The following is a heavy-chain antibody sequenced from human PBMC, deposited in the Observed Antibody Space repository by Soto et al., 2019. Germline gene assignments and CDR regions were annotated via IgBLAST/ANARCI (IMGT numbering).Heavy chain of an antibody. CDR1: GFIFSDPN. CDR3: ARPPLGTYAFAS. CDR2: IRNKANSYTT. V-gene: IGHV3-72*01. Sequence: EVQLVESGGGLFQPGGSLRLSCAASGFIFSDPNMDWVRQAPGNGLEWVARIRNKANSYTTEYAEPVKGRFTISRDDSKNSLYMQMSSLKTDDTAVYYCARPPLGTYAFASWGQGTLVTVSS. J-gene: IGHJ4*02. D-gene: IGHD1-26*01.